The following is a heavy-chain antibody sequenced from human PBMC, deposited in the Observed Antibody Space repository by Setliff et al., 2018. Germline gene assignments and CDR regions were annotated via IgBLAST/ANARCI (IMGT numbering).Heavy chain of an antibody. J-gene: IGHJ4*02. Sequence: LSLTCSVSDASISSYAWSWIRQPPGKGLEWIGSIYYSVKTNYNSSLKSRVTISGDTSKNQVSLKLTSVTAADTAVYYCARSPPTKIAVATFDYWGQGTPVTVSS. CDR2: IYYSVKT. D-gene: IGHD6-19*01. V-gene: IGHV4-59*08. CDR3: ARSPPTKIAVATFDY. CDR1: DASISSYA.